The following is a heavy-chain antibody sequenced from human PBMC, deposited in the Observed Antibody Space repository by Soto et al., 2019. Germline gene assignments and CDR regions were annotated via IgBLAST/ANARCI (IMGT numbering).Heavy chain of an antibody. Sequence: GGSLRLSCAASGFTFDDYAMHWVRQAPGKGLEWVSGISWNSGSIGYADSVKGRFTISRDNAKNSLYLQMNSLRAEDTALYYCAKAYYCSGSSPADYYYYGMDVWGPGTTVTVSS. D-gene: IGHD3-10*01. CDR1: GFTFDDYA. V-gene: IGHV3-9*01. CDR2: ISWNSGSI. CDR3: AKAYYCSGSSPADYYYYGMDV. J-gene: IGHJ6*02.